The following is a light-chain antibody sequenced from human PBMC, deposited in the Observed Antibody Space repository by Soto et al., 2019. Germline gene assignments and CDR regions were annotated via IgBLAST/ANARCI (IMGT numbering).Light chain of an antibody. J-gene: IGKJ1*01. CDR1: QGISSY. CDR3: QQYNSYSPWT. Sequence: AIQLTQSPSSLSASVGDRVTITCRASQGISSYLAWYQQKPGKAPKLLIYDASSLESGVPSRFSGSGSGTEFTLTISSLQPDDFATYYCQQYNSYSPWTFGPGTKVDIK. CDR2: DAS. V-gene: IGKV1-13*02.